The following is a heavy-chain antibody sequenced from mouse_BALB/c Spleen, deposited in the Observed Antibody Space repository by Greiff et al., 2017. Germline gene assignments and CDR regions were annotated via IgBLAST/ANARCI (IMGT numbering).Heavy chain of an antibody. V-gene: IGHV1-9*01. D-gene: IGHD2-14*01. J-gene: IGHJ4*01. CDR3: ARNYRYGALYAMDY. Sequence: QVQLQQSGAELMKPGASVKISCKATGYTFSSYWIEWVKQRPGHGLEWIGEILPGSGSTNYNEKFKGKATFTADTSSNTAYMQLSSLTSEDSAVYDCARNYRYGALYAMDYWGQGTSVTVSS. CDR2: ILPGSGST. CDR1: GYTFSSYW.